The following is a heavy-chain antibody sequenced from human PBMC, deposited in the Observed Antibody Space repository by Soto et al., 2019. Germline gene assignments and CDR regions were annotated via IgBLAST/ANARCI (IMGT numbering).Heavy chain of an antibody. CDR2: IIPMFATA. V-gene: IGHV1-69*01. J-gene: IGHJ4*02. CDR1: GGTFSSYA. Sequence: QVQLVQSGAEVKKSGSSVKVSCKASGGTFSSYAISWVRQAPGQGLEWMGGIIPMFATANYAQKFQGRVTISADESTTTAYRELSSLRSVDTAVYYCARIRWTSRNYVDYWGQGTLVTVSS. D-gene: IGHD2-15*01. CDR3: ARIRWTSRNYVDY.